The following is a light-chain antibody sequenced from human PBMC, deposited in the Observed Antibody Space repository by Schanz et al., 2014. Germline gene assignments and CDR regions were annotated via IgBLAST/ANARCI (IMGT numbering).Light chain of an antibody. CDR1: QSVSSN. V-gene: IGKV3-20*01. Sequence: EIVMTQSPATLSVSPGERATLSCRASQSVSSNLAWYQQKPGQAPRLLIYGASNRATGIPDRFSGSGSGTDFTLTISRLEPEDFAVYYCQHYGTSLWTFGQGTNLDLK. CDR2: GAS. J-gene: IGKJ1*01. CDR3: QHYGTSLWT.